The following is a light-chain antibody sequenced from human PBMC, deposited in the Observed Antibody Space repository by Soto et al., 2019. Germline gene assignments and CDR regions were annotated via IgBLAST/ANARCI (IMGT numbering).Light chain of an antibody. Sequence: DVVMTQSPLSLPVTPGEPASISCRSSQSLLHSDGYNYLDWFLQRPGQSPQVLIYLGYNRAPGVPDRFRGSGSGTDCTLKISRVEAEDVGVYYCMPALQPPLTFGGGTKVEIK. CDR1: QSLLHSDGYNY. J-gene: IGKJ4*01. CDR3: MPALQPPLT. CDR2: LGY. V-gene: IGKV2-28*01.